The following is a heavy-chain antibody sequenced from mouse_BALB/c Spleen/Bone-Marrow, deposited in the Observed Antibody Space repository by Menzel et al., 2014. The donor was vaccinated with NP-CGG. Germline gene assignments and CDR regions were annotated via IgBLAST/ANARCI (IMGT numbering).Heavy chain of an antibody. J-gene: IGHJ2*01. D-gene: IGHD2-14*01. CDR3: ARLVYRYDKEGPAFDY. CDR1: GYSFTGYY. CDR2: INPYDGAT. Sequence: DVKLQESGPELVKPGASVKISCKASGYSFTGYYMHWVKQSHVKSLEWIGRINPYDGATSYNQNFKDKASLTVDKSSSTAYMELHSLTSEDSAVYYCARLVYRYDKEGPAFDYWGQGTTLTVSS. V-gene: IGHV1-31*01.